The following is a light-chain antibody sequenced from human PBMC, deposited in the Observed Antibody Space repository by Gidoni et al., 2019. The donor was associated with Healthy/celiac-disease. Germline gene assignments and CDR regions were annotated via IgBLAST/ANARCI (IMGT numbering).Light chain of an antibody. CDR2: KVS. V-gene: IGKV2-30*02. Sequence: DVVMTQSPLSLPVTLGPPASISCRSSQSLVHSDGNTYLTWFQQRPGQSPRRLIYKVSNRDSGVPDRFSGSGSGTDFTLKISRVEAEDVGVYYCMQGTHWPWRFGQGTKVEIK. CDR1: QSLVHSDGNTY. J-gene: IGKJ1*01. CDR3: MQGTHWPWR.